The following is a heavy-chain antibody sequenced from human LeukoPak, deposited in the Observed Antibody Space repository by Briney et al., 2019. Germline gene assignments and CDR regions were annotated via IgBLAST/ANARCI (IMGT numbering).Heavy chain of an antibody. D-gene: IGHD6-19*01. Sequence: GESLQISCKGSGYSFTSYWIGWVRQMPGRGLEWMGIIYPGDSDTRSSPSFQGQGTISADKSISTAYLQWSSLTASDTAMYYCASFGPNSSGWLDYWGQGTLVTVSS. CDR3: ASFGPNSSGWLDY. CDR2: IYPGDSDT. V-gene: IGHV5-51*01. CDR1: GYSFTSYW. J-gene: IGHJ4*02.